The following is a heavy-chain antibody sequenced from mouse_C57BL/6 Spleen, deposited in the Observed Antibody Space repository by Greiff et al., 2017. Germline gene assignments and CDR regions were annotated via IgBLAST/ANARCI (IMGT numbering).Heavy chain of an antibody. CDR3: ARDYGYDTAWFAY. V-gene: IGHV5-6*02. CDR2: ISSGGSYT. J-gene: IGHJ3*01. CDR1: GFTFSSYG. Sequence: DVKLQESGGDLVKPGGSLKLSCAASGFTFSSYGMSWVRQTPDKRLEWVATISSGGSYTYYPDSVKGRFTISRDNAKNTLYLQMSSLKSEDTAMYYCARDYGYDTAWFAYWGKGTLVTVSA. D-gene: IGHD2-2*01.